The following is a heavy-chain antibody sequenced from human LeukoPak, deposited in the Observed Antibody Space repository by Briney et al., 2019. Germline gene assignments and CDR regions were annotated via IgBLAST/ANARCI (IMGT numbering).Heavy chain of an antibody. D-gene: IGHD6-13*01. Sequence: LPGGSLRLSCAASGFTFSSYAMSWVRQAPGKGLEWVSAISGSGGSTYYADSVKGRFTISRDNSKNTLYLQMNSLRAEDTAVYYCAKAGYSSSWYINYYYYYMDVWGKGTTVTVSS. CDR2: ISGSGGST. CDR1: GFTFSSYA. V-gene: IGHV3-23*01. J-gene: IGHJ6*03. CDR3: AKAGYSSSWYINYYYYYMDV.